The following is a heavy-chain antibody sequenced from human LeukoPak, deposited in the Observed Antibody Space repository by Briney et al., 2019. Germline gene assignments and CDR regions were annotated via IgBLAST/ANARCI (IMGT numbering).Heavy chain of an antibody. CDR3: ARALYYYDSSGYMVMGY. J-gene: IGHJ4*02. V-gene: IGHV1-46*01. CDR1: GYTFTSYY. D-gene: IGHD3-22*01. CDR2: INPSGGST. Sequence: ASVTVSCKASGYTFTSYYMHWVRQAPGQGLEWMGIINPSGGSTSYAQKFQGRVTMTRDTSTSTVYMELSSLRSEDTAVYYCARALYYYDSSGYMVMGYRGQGTLVTVSS.